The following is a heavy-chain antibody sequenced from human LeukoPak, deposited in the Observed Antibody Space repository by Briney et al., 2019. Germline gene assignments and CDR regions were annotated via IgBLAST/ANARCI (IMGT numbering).Heavy chain of an antibody. CDR3: ARDLRDADSGSYVWFDP. Sequence: PSETLSLTCAVYGGSFSGYYWSWIRQPPGKGLEWIGEINHSGSTNYNPSLKSRVTISVDTSKNQFSLKLSSVTAADTAVYYCARDLRDADSGSYVWFDPWGQGTLVIVSS. CDR2: INHSGST. J-gene: IGHJ5*02. V-gene: IGHV4-34*01. D-gene: IGHD1-26*01. CDR1: GGSFSGYY.